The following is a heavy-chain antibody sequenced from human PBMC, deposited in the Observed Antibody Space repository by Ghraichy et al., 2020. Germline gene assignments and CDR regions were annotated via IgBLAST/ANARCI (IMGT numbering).Heavy chain of an antibody. D-gene: IGHD4-11*01. CDR1: GFTFSSYS. CDR2: ISSRSDYI. V-gene: IGHV3-21*01. Sequence: GGSLRLSCAASGFTFSSYSMNWVRQAPGKGLEWVSSISSRSDYIYYADSLKGRFTVSRDNADNSLFLQMNSLRAEDTAVYYCATTADYLYFYYWGHGTLVTVAS. CDR3: ATTADYLYFYY. J-gene: IGHJ4*01.